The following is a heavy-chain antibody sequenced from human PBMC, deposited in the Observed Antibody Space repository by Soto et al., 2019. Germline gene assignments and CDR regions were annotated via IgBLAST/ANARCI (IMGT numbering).Heavy chain of an antibody. CDR3: ARDIGSLVLIYHFDY. CDR2: INAGNGNT. CDR1: GYTFTSYA. D-gene: IGHD3-10*01. V-gene: IGHV1-3*01. J-gene: IGHJ4*02. Sequence: GASVKVSCKASGYTFTSYAMHWVRQAPGQRLEWMGWINAGNGNTKYSQKFQGRVTITRDTSASTAYMELSSLRSEDTAVYYCARDIGSLVLIYHFDYWGQGTLVTVSS.